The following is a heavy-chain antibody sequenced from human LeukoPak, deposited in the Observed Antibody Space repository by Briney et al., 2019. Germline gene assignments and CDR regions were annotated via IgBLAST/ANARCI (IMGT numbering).Heavy chain of an antibody. Sequence: GASVKVSCKASGYTFTGYYMHWVRQAPGQGLERMGWINPNSGGTNYAQKFQGRVTMTRDTSISTAYMELSRLRSDDTAVYYCARDRGYSGSYYFYWGQGTLVTVSS. J-gene: IGHJ4*02. V-gene: IGHV1-2*02. CDR2: INPNSGGT. CDR1: GYTFTGYY. CDR3: ARDRGYSGSYYFY. D-gene: IGHD1-26*01.